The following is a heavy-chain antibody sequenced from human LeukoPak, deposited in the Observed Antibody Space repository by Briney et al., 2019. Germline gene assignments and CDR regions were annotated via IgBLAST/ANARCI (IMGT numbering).Heavy chain of an antibody. CDR3: ARWALFSGSTSCYDY. CDR1: GGSFSGYY. J-gene: IGHJ4*02. V-gene: IGHV4-34*01. D-gene: IGHD2-2*01. Sequence: SETLSLTCAVYGGSFSGYYWSWIRQPPGKGLEWIGEINHSGSTNYKPSLKSRGTISVDTSKNQFSLKLSTVTAADTGVYYCARWALFSGSTSCYDYWGQGTLVTVSS. CDR2: INHSGST.